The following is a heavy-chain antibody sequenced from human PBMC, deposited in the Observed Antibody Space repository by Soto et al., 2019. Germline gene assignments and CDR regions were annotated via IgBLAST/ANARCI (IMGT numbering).Heavy chain of an antibody. J-gene: IGHJ3*02. CDR3: TTLTYYYDSSGYYYVDAFDI. D-gene: IGHD3-22*01. CDR2: IKSKTDGGTT. CDR1: SVSNAR. V-gene: IGHV3-15*07. Sequence: SVSNARMNWVRQAPGKGLEWVGRIKSKTDGGTTDYAAPVKGRFTISRDDSKNTLYLQMNSLKTEDTAVYYCTTLTYYYDSSGYYYVDAFDIWGQGTMVTVSS.